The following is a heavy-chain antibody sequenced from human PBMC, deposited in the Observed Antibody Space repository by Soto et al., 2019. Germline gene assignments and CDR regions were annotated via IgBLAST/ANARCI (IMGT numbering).Heavy chain of an antibody. Sequence: GGSLRLSCAASGLTFGSYGMHWVRQAPGKGLEWVAVIWYDGSNKYYADSVKGRFTISRDNSKNTLYLQMNSLRAEDTAVYYCARDRIVVVPAAIVNYYMDVWGEGTTVTVSS. J-gene: IGHJ6*03. CDR2: IWYDGSNK. V-gene: IGHV3-33*01. CDR1: GLTFGSYG. D-gene: IGHD2-2*02. CDR3: ARDRIVVVPAAIVNYYMDV.